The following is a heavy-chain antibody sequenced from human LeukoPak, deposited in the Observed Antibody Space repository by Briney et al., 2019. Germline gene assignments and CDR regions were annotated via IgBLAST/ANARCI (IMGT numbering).Heavy chain of an antibody. J-gene: IGHJ4*02. Sequence: PGGSLRLSCAASGFTVSSNYMSWVRQAPGKGLEWVSVIYSGGSTYYADSVKGRFTISRDNPKNTLYLQMNSLRAEDTGVYYCARARGRFLEWLSEYYFDYWGQGTLVTVSS. CDR2: IYSGGST. CDR1: GFTVSSNY. CDR3: ARARGRFLEWLSEYYFDY. D-gene: IGHD3-3*01. V-gene: IGHV3-53*01.